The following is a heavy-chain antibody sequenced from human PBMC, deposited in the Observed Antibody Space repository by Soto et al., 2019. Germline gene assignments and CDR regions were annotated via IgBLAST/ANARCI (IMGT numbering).Heavy chain of an antibody. CDR2: IAGSGGMT. J-gene: IGHJ3*01. CDR3: AKVNFFDTPGTFDV. CDR1: GLTFSSHA. V-gene: IGHV3-23*01. D-gene: IGHD2-15*01. Sequence: AGGSLRLSCAASGLTFSSHAMTWVRQAPGRGLEWVATIAGSGGMTYYTNSVRGRFTISRDNSKNTVSLQMSSLRAEDTAMYFCAKVNFFDTPGTFDVWGQGTPVTVSS.